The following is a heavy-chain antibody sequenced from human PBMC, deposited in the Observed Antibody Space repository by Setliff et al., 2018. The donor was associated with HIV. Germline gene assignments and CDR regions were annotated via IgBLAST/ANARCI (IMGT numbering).Heavy chain of an antibody. Sequence: LRLSCVSSGFAFNDYYMTWVRQAPGKGLEWVATINEDGSKKYYADSVKGRFTISRDNSKNTLYLQMNSLRAEDTAVYYCASRDGYNSGLDFWGQGTLVTVSS. CDR2: INEDGSKK. CDR3: ASRDGYNSGLDF. D-gene: IGHD5-12*01. CDR1: GFAFNDYY. J-gene: IGHJ4*02. V-gene: IGHV3-7*01.